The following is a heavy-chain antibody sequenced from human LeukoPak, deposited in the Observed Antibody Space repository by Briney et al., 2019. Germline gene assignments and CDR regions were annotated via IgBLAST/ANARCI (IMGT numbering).Heavy chain of an antibody. D-gene: IGHD2-2*01. Sequence: ASVKVSCKASGYTFTSYDINWVRKATGKGLKWMGWINPNRGNTGYAQKFQGRVTMTRNTSISTAYMELSSLRSEDTAVYYCARGHCSSTSCSYNWFDPWGQGTLVTVSS. CDR3: ARGHCSSTSCSYNWFDP. CDR2: INPNRGNT. CDR1: GYTFTSYD. J-gene: IGHJ5*02. V-gene: IGHV1-8*01.